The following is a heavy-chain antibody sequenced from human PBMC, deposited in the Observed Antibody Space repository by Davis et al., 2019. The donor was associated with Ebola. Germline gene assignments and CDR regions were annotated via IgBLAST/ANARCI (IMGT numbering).Heavy chain of an antibody. CDR3: CGHLWFGPFDY. CDR1: GFTFSTFA. V-gene: IGHV3-30*04. J-gene: IGHJ4*02. D-gene: IGHD3-10*01. CDR2: ISSDGSFE. Sequence: GGSLRPSCPASGFTFSTFAMHWVRQAPGKGLEWVAVISSDGSFESYADSVKGRFTISRDNSKNTLYLQMTGLEAEDTAVYYCCGHLWFGPFDYWGQGTLVTVSS.